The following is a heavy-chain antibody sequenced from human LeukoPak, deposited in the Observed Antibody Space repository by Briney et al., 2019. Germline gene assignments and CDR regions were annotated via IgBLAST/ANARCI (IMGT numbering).Heavy chain of an antibody. CDR3: ARDKNYYDSSGHTALDY. D-gene: IGHD3-22*01. V-gene: IGHV4-39*07. CDR1: GGSISSSSYY. J-gene: IGHJ4*02. CDR2: IYYSGST. Sequence: SETLSLTCTVSGGSISSSSYYWGWIRQPPGKGLEWIGSIYYSGSTYYNPSLKSRVTISVDTSKNQFSLKLSSVTAADTAVYYCARDKNYYDSSGHTALDYWGQGTLVTVSS.